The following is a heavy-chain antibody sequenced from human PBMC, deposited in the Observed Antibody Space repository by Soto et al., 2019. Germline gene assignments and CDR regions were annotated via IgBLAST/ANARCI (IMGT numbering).Heavy chain of an antibody. Sequence: QVQLQESGPGLVKPSETLSLTCTVSGGSISSYYWSWIRQPPGKGLEWIGYIYYSGSTNYNPSLKSRVTTPVDTSTNQFPLKLSSVTAADTAVYYCASGATGGYCSGGSCYDYAFDIWGQGTMVTVSS. D-gene: IGHD2-15*01. CDR2: IYYSGST. J-gene: IGHJ3*02. CDR1: GGSISSYY. V-gene: IGHV4-59*01. CDR3: ASGATGGYCSGGSCYDYAFDI.